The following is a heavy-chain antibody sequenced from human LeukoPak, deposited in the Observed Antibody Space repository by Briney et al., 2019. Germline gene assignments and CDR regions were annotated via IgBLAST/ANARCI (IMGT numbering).Heavy chain of an antibody. CDR1: GFTFSSYG. D-gene: IGHD4-17*01. Sequence: GGSLILSCAASGFTFSSYGINWVRQAPGKGLEWVSYISSSSSPIYYADSVKGRFTISRDNAQNSLYLQMNSLRDEDTAVYYCARDKYGDYAFDYWGQGTLVTVSS. CDR3: ARDKYGDYAFDY. CDR2: ISSSSSPI. V-gene: IGHV3-48*02. J-gene: IGHJ4*02.